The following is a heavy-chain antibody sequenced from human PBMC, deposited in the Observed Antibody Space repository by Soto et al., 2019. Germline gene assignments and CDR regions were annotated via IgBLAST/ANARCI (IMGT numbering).Heavy chain of an antibody. V-gene: IGHV4-34*01. CDR2: IHLSGRV. D-gene: IGHD1-26*01. CDR1: GGSFSDYY. CDR3: ARTPTRGASAWLDP. Sequence: QVQLQQWGSGLLKPSETLSLTCAIYGGSFSDYYWHWIRQSPGKGLEWIGEIHLSGRVNFTPSLTSRTSLSMDTSRNQFFLTLRSVTAADTAVYFCARTPTRGASAWLDPWGRGHLVTVSS. J-gene: IGHJ5*02.